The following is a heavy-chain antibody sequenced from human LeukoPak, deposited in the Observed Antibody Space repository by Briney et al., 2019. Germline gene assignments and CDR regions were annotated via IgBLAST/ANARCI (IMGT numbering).Heavy chain of an antibody. D-gene: IGHD1-26*01. Sequence: PSETLSFTCTVSGYSISSGYYWGWIRQPPGKGLEWIGSLYHSGSTYYNPSLKSRVTISVDTSKNQFSLKLSSVTAADTAVYYCAAEHVGARGTDAFDIWGQGTMVTVSS. V-gene: IGHV4-38-2*02. CDR1: GYSISSGYY. J-gene: IGHJ3*02. CDR3: AAEHVGARGTDAFDI. CDR2: LYHSGST.